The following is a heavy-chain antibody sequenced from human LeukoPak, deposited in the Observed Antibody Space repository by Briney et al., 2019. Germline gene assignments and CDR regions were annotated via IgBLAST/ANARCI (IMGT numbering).Heavy chain of an antibody. Sequence: GGSLRLSCAASGFTFSGYAMHWVRQAPGKGLEYVSSITNNGGSTYYANSVKGRFTISRDNSKNTLYLQMGSLRAEDMAVYYCARVDVAGTLDQWGQGTLVIVSS. CDR3: ARVDVAGTLDQ. V-gene: IGHV3-64*01. J-gene: IGHJ5*02. CDR1: GFTFSGYA. CDR2: ITNNGGST. D-gene: IGHD6-19*01.